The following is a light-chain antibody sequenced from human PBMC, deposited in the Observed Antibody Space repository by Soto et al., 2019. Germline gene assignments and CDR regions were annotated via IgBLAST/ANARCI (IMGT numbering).Light chain of an antibody. CDR3: QQYNYWPPIT. CDR2: YAS. V-gene: IGKV3-15*01. Sequence: EVMMTQSPATLSVSPGERATLSCWASQSVGNNIAWYQQKPGQAPRLLIYYASTRVTGIPARFSGSGSGTEFTLTISSLQSEDFALYYCQQYNYWPPITFGQGTRLEI. J-gene: IGKJ5*01. CDR1: QSVGNN.